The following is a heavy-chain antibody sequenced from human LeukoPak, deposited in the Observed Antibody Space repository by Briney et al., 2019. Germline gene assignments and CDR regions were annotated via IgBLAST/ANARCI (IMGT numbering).Heavy chain of an antibody. CDR1: GGSISSGGYS. Sequence: SETLSLTCAVSGGSISSGGYSWSWIRQPPGKGLEWIGYIYHSGSTYYNPSLKSRVTISVDRSKNQFSLKLSSVTAADTAVYYCARVEDSSGYFDYWGRGTLVTVSS. D-gene: IGHD3-22*01. V-gene: IGHV4-30-2*01. CDR3: ARVEDSSGYFDY. CDR2: IYHSGST. J-gene: IGHJ4*02.